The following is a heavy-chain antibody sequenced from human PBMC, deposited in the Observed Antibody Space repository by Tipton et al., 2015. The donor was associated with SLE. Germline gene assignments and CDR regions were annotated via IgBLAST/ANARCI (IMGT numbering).Heavy chain of an antibody. CDR2: IYTSGST. CDR1: GGSISIYF. V-gene: IGHV4-4*07. Sequence: TLSLTCTVSGGSISIYFWSWIRQPAGKGLEWIGRIYTSGSTNYNPSLKSRVTMSVDTSKNQFSLKLSSVTAADTAVYYCARDQDNWSPALFDIWGQGTMVTVSS. D-gene: IGHD1-20*01. J-gene: IGHJ3*02. CDR3: ARDQDNWSPALFDI.